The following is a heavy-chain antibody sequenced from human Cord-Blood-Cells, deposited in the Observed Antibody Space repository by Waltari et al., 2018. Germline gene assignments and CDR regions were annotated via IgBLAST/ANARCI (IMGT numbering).Heavy chain of an antibody. CDR1: GFTFSSYS. Sequence: EVQLVESGGGLVKPGGSLRLSCAASGFTFSSYSMNWVRQAPGKGLEWVSSISSSSSYIYYADSVKGRFTISRDNAKNSLYLQMNSLRAEDTAVYYCAREAAGISTFDYWGQGTLVTVSS. V-gene: IGHV3-21*01. D-gene: IGHD6-13*01. CDR3: AREAAGISTFDY. CDR2: ISSSSSYI. J-gene: IGHJ4*02.